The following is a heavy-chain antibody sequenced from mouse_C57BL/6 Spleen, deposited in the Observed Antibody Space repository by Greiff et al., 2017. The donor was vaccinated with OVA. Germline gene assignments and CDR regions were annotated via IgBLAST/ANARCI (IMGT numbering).Heavy chain of an antibody. CDR3: ARQDYDDGYFEV. V-gene: IGHV5-9*01. Sequence: EVHLVESGGGLVKPGGSLTLSCAASGFTFSSYTMSWVRQTPEKRLEWVATISGGGGNTYYPDSLKGRFPIARDNAKHTLYLQMSSLRSEDTALYYCARQDYDDGYFEVWGTGTTVTVSS. D-gene: IGHD2-4*01. CDR1: GFTFSSYT. CDR2: ISGGGGNT. J-gene: IGHJ1*03.